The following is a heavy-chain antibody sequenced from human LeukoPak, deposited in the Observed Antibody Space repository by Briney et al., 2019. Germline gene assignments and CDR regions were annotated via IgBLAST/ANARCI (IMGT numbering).Heavy chain of an antibody. CDR1: GYTFTGYY. CDR2: INPNSGGT. D-gene: IGHD1-26*01. CDR3: ARAPGGSYDY. V-gene: IGHV1-2*02. Sequence: ASEKVSCKASGYTFTGYYMHWVRQAPGQGLEWMGWINPNSGGTNYAQKFQGRVTMTRDTSISTDYMELSSLISEATAVYYWARAPGGSYDYGGRGTRATVSA. J-gene: IGHJ4*02.